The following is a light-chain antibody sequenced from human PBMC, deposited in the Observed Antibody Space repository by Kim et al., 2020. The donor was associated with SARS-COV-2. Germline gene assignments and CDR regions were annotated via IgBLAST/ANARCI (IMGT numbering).Light chain of an antibody. CDR3: NSRDSSGYHLV. CDR2: GKN. J-gene: IGLJ2*01. V-gene: IGLV3-19*01. CDR1: SLRSYY. Sequence: ALGHTGKITCQGDSLRSYYASWYQQKPGQAPVLVIYGKNNRPSGIPDRFSGSSSGNTASLTITGAQAEDEADYYCNSRDSSGYHLVFGGGTQLTVL.